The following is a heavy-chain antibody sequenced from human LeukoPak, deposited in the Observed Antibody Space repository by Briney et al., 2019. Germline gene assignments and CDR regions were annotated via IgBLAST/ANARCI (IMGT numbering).Heavy chain of an antibody. CDR2: IDPSDSYT. D-gene: IGHD1-1*01. Sequence: PGESLRFSCKCSGYSFTSYWISWVRQMPGKGLEWMGRIDPSDSYTNYSPSFQGHVTISADKSISTAYLQWSSLKASDTAMYYCARYTTGDFDYWGQGTLVTVSS. J-gene: IGHJ4*02. CDR3: ARYTTGDFDY. V-gene: IGHV5-10-1*01. CDR1: GYSFTSYW.